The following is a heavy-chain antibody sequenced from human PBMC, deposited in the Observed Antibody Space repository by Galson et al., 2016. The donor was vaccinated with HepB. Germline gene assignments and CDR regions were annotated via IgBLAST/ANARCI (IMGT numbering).Heavy chain of an antibody. Sequence: SLRLSCAASGFMYRNYAMSWFRQAPGKGLEWVSVISGSGGTTFYADSVKGRFSIARNNSHNTLDLQMNGLRAEYTAIYDCVKVFDYLNGWIDHWGQGTLVTVSS. V-gene: IGHV3-23*01. CDR3: VKVFDYLNGWIDH. CDR2: ISGSGGTT. CDR1: GFMYRNYA. J-gene: IGHJ4*02. D-gene: IGHD6-19*01.